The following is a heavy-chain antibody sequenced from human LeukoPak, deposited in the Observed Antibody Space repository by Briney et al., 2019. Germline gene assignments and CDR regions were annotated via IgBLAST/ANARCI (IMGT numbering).Heavy chain of an antibody. Sequence: GGSLRLSCAASGFTFSSYAMHWVRQAPGKGLEWVAVISYDGSNKYYADSVKGRFTIPRDNSKNTLYLQMNSLRAEDTAVYYCAKDREVVVPAAMGYWGQGTLVTVSS. J-gene: IGHJ4*02. CDR3: AKDREVVVPAAMGY. CDR1: GFTFSSYA. D-gene: IGHD2-2*01. V-gene: IGHV3-30-3*01. CDR2: ISYDGSNK.